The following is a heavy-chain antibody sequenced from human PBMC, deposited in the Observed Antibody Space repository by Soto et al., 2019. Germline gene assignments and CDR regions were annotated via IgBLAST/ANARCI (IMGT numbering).Heavy chain of an antibody. CDR1: GGTIRSGGYY. CDR3: ARAQGSGFLVS. D-gene: IGHD3-10*01. CDR2: IYYSGST. V-gene: IGHV4-31*03. Sequence: LSLTCTVSGGTIRSGGYYWSWIRQHPGKGLEWIGHIYYSGSTYYNPSLKSRVTISVDKSKNQFSLKLSSVTAADTAVYYCARAQGSGFLVSWGQGTLVTVSS. J-gene: IGHJ4*02.